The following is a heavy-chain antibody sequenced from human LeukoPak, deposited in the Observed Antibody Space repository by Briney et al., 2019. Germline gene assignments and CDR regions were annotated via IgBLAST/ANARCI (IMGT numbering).Heavy chain of an antibody. CDR2: ISGSESSI. V-gene: IGHV3-48*03. Sequence: SGGSLRLSCEASGITFSSYEMNWVRQAPGEGLEWVSYISGSESSIYYADSVKGRFTISRDNAKNSLYLQMNNLRAEDAAVYYCARLGFAFDIWGQGTMVTVSS. J-gene: IGHJ3*02. CDR1: GITFSSYE. CDR3: ARLGFAFDI. D-gene: IGHD3-16*01.